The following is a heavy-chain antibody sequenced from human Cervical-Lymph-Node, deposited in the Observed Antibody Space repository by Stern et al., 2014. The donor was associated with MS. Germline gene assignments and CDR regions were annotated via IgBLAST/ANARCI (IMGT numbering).Heavy chain of an antibody. CDR2: ISSSSGYI. J-gene: IGHJ3*01. Sequence: EMQLVESGGGLVKPGASLRLSCAASGFMFNNYSMSWVRQAPGKGLEWVASISSSSGYIYYADSVKVRFTISRDNAKSSLYLRLRGLRAEDTAVYYCARDRHTLATQDAFDLWGQGTMVTVSS. CDR3: ARDRHTLATQDAFDL. D-gene: IGHD3-3*02. CDR1: GFMFNNYS. V-gene: IGHV3-21*01.